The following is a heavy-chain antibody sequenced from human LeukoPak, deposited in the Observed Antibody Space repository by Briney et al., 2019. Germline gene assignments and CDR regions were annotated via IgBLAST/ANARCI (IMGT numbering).Heavy chain of an antibody. D-gene: IGHD6-19*01. Sequence: GGSLRLYCAASGFTFSSYNMIWVRQAPGKGLEWVSTISTSSSYIYYADSVRGRFTISRDNGKNSLYLQMSGLRAEDTAVYYCARSKVAGTSDYWGQGTLVAVSS. CDR1: GFTFSSYN. V-gene: IGHV3-21*01. CDR2: ISTSSSYI. J-gene: IGHJ4*02. CDR3: ARSKVAGTSDY.